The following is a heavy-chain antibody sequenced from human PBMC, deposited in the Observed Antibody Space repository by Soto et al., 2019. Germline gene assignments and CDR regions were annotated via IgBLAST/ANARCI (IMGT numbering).Heavy chain of an antibody. Sequence: ASVKVSCKASGGAFSSYAISWVRQAPGQGLEWMGGIIPIFGTANYAQKFQGRVTITADESTSTAYMELSSLRSEDTAVYYCARDVGSIYDSSGYYYFDYWGQGTLVTVSS. D-gene: IGHD3-22*01. V-gene: IGHV1-69*13. CDR3: ARDVGSIYDSSGYYYFDY. J-gene: IGHJ4*02. CDR2: IIPIFGTA. CDR1: GGAFSSYA.